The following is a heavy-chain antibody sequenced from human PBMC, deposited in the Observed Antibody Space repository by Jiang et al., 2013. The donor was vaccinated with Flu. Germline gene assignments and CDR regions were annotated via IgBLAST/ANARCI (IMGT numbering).Heavy chain of an antibody. CDR3: ARDRYYDA. D-gene: IGHD3-10*01. CDR1: GFTVTDNS. Sequence: VQLLESGGGLVQPGESLRLSCAASGFTVTDNSMNWVRQAPGKGLEWVSLIYSDGRTYFADSLKDRFTISRDNSKNTLYLQMTSLRAEDTAVYYCARDRYYDA. V-gene: IGHV3-66*01. CDR2: IYSDGRT. J-gene: IGHJ3*01.